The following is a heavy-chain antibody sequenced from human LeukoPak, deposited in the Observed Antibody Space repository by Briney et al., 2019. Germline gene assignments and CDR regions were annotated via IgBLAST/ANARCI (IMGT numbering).Heavy chain of an antibody. CDR3: AKSRGYYYDSSNYPNWFDP. V-gene: IGHV3-23*01. D-gene: IGHD3-22*01. Sequence: GGSLRLYCAASGFTFSSYAMSWVRQAPGKGLEWFSAISGSGGSTYYTDSVKGRFTISRDNSKNTLYLQMNSLRAEDTAVYYCAKSRGYYYDSSNYPNWFDPWGQGTLVTVSS. CDR2: ISGSGGST. CDR1: GFTFSSYA. J-gene: IGHJ5*02.